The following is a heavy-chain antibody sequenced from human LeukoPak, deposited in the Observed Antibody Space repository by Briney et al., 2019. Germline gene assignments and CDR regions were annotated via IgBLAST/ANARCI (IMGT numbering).Heavy chain of an antibody. V-gene: IGHV3-30*03. D-gene: IGHD3-10*01. CDR1: GFTFSSSG. CDR2: ISYDGSNK. J-gene: IGHJ4*02. Sequence: GGSLRLSCEASGFTFSSSGMHWVRQAPGKGLEWVAVISYDGSNKYYADSVKGRFTISRDNSKNTLYLQMNSLRAEDTAVYYCARDGTMVRGVIISFDYWGQGTLVTVSS. CDR3: ARDGTMVRGVIISFDY.